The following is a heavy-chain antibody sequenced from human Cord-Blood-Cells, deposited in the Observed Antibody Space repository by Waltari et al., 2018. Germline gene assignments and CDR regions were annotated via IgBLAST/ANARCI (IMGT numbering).Heavy chain of an antibody. V-gene: IGHV6-1*01. CDR2: TYYRSKWYN. CDR1: GDSVPSHTAA. D-gene: IGHD1-26*01. Sequence: QVQLQQSGPGLVKPSQTLSLTGAIPGDSVPSHTAAWKRIRQSPSRGLEWLGRTYYRSKWYNDYAVSVKSRITINPDTSKNQFSLQLNSVTPEDTAVYYCARDRGATFDYWGQGTLVTVSS. J-gene: IGHJ4*02. CDR3: ARDRGATFDY.